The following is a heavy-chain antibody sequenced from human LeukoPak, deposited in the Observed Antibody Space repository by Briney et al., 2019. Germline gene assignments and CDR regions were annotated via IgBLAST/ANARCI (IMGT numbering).Heavy chain of an antibody. V-gene: IGHV3-11*01. Sequence: GGSLRLSCAASGFTFSDYYMSWIRQAPGKGLEWVSYISGSGTTIYSADSVKGRFTISRDNAKNSLYLQMNSLRAEDTAVYYCARAPFGVINPFFEHWGQGTLVTVSS. CDR2: ISGSGTTI. CDR3: ARAPFGVINPFFEH. CDR1: GFTFSDYY. J-gene: IGHJ4*02. D-gene: IGHD3-3*01.